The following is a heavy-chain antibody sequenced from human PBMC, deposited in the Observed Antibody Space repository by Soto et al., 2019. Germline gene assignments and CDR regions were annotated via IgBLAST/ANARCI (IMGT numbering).Heavy chain of an antibody. V-gene: IGHV3-30*18. CDR2: ISYDGSNK. D-gene: IGHD6-13*01. CDR3: AKGFGSSWYEAPEYFQH. CDR1: GFTFSSYG. J-gene: IGHJ1*01. Sequence: PGGSLRLSCAASGFTFSSYGMHWVRQAPGKGLEWVAVISYDGSNKYYADSVKGRFTISRDNSKNTLYLQMNSLRAEDTAVYYCAKGFGSSWYEAPEYFQHWGQGTLVTVSS.